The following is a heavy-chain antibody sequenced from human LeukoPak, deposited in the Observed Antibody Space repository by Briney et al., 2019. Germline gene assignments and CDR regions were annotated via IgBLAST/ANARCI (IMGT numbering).Heavy chain of an antibody. CDR3: ATLLGGSDNLDY. V-gene: IGHV4-34*01. D-gene: IGHD2-15*01. CDR1: GGSFSGYF. J-gene: IGHJ4*02. CDR2: INHSGST. Sequence: SETLSLTCAVSGGSFSGYFWSWIRQPPGKGLEWIGEINHSGSTNYNPSLKSRVTISVDTSKNQFSLKLSSVTAADTAVYYCATLLGGSDNLDYWGQGTLVTVSS.